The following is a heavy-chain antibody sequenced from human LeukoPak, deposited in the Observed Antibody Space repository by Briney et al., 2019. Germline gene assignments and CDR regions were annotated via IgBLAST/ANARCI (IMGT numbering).Heavy chain of an antibody. V-gene: IGHV1-2*02. CDR2: INPNSGGT. Sequence: ASVKVSCKASGYTFTGNYMHWVRQAPGQGLEWMGWINPNSGGTNYAQKFQGRVTMTRETSISTAYMELSRLRSDDTAVYYCAAYTAMETYYYGMDVWGQGTTVTVSS. J-gene: IGHJ6*02. D-gene: IGHD5-18*01. CDR1: GYTFTGNY. CDR3: AAYTAMETYYYGMDV.